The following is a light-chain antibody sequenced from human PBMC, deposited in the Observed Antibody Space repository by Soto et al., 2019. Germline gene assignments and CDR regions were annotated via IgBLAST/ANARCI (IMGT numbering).Light chain of an antibody. CDR1: QGISSY. J-gene: IGKJ1*01. CDR3: QRLQM. Sequence: DIQLTQSPSFLSASVGDRVTITCRASQGISSYLAWYPQKPGRAPKLLIFAASTLQSGVPSRFSGSDSGTEFNLPISKLQQEDLATYYCQRLQMIGQGTRVE. CDR2: AAS. V-gene: IGKV1-9*01.